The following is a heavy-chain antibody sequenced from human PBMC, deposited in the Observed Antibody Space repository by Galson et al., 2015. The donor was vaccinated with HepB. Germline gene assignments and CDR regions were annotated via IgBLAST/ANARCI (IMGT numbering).Heavy chain of an antibody. J-gene: IGHJ3*02. CDR3: ARGTLAYCGGDCYKEGAFDI. D-gene: IGHD2-21*02. V-gene: IGHV3-11*06. CDR1: VFTFSDYY. CDR2: ISSSSSYT. Sequence: SLRLSCAASVFTFSDYYMSWIRQAPGKGLEWVSYISSSSSYTNYADSVKGRFTISRDDAKNSLYLQMNSLRAEDTAVYYCARGTLAYCGGDCYKEGAFDIWGQGTMVTVSS.